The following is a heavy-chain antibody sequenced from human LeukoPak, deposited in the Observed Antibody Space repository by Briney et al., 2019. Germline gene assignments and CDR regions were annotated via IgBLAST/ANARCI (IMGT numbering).Heavy chain of an antibody. Sequence: SETLSLTCTVSGGSISSYYWSWIRQPPGKGLEWIGGINHSGSTNYNPSLKSRVTISVDTSKNQFSLKLSSVTAEDTAVYYCARDHRGIYSPFDYWGQGTLVTVSS. CDR3: ARDHRGIYSPFDY. D-gene: IGHD2-21*01. J-gene: IGHJ4*02. V-gene: IGHV4-34*01. CDR2: INHSGST. CDR1: GGSISSYY.